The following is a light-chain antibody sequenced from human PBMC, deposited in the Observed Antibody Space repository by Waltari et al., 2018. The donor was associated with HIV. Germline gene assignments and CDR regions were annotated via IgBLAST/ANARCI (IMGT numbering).Light chain of an antibody. CDR2: KNF. J-gene: IGLJ1*01. V-gene: IGLV1-47*01. CDR3: VGWDSSLSAYV. CDR1: SSNLENAN. Sequence: QSFLTQPPSASGTPGQTVTISCSGSSSNLENANVSWYQQLPGMTPKLLIYKNFLRPSGVPDRFAASKSGTSASLTISGLRSADEADYYCVGWDSSLSAYVFGAGTKVAVL.